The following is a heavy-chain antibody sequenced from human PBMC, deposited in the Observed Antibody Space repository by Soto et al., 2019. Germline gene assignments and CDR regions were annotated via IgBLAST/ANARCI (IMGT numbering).Heavy chain of an antibody. CDR3: AKGDDIVVVPAAIDY. CDR1: GFTFSSYG. V-gene: IGHV3-30*18. Sequence: GGSLRLSCAASGFTFSSYGMHWVRQAPGKGLEWVAVISYDGSNKYYADSVKGRFTISRDNSKNTLYLQMNSLRAEDTAVYYCAKGDDIVVVPAAIDYWGQGTLVTVSS. CDR2: ISYDGSNK. D-gene: IGHD2-2*01. J-gene: IGHJ4*02.